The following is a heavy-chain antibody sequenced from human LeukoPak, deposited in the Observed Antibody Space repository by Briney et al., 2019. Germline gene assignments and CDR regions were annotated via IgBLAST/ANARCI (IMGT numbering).Heavy chain of an antibody. CDR2: ISYDGSNK. D-gene: IGHD1-1*01. CDR1: GFTFSSYA. Sequence: GGSLRLSCAASGFTFSSYAMHWVRQAPGKGLEWVAVISYDGSNKYYADSVKGRFTISRDNSKNTLYLQMNSLRAEDTAVYYCARDTRQSAFDIWGQGTMATVSS. V-gene: IGHV3-30*04. J-gene: IGHJ3*02. CDR3: ARDTRQSAFDI.